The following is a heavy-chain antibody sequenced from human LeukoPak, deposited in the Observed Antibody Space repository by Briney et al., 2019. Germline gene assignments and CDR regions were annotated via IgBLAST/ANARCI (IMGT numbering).Heavy chain of an antibody. V-gene: IGHV3-21*01. J-gene: IGHJ4*02. Sequence: GGSLRLSCAASGFTFSSYSMNWVRQAPGKGLEWVSSISSSSSYIYYADSVKGRFTISRDNAKNSLYLQMNSLRAEDTAVYYCARDPWGYCSGGSCYSYTFDYWGQGTLVTVSS. CDR3: ARDPWGYCSGGSCYSYTFDY. D-gene: IGHD2-15*01. CDR1: GFTFSSYS. CDR2: ISSSSSYI.